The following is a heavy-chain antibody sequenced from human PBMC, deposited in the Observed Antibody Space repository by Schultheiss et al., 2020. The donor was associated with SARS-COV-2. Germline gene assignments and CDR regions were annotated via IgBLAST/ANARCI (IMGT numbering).Heavy chain of an antibody. V-gene: IGHV4-31*03. CDR1: GGSISSGGYY. Sequence: SETLSLTCTVSGGSISSGGYYWSWIRQHPGKGLEWIGYIYYSGSTYYTPSLKSRIAISVDTSKDQFSLRLYSVSAADTAVYYCAREPMRIYGMDVWGQGTTVTVSS. CDR2: IYYSGST. J-gene: IGHJ6*02. CDR3: AREPMRIYGMDV.